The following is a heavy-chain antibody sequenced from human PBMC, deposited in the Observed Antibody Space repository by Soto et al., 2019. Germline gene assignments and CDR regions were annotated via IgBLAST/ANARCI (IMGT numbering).Heavy chain of an antibody. V-gene: IGHV3-33*01. CDR2: IWYDGSNK. CDR1: GFTFSSYG. J-gene: IGHJ4*02. D-gene: IGHD2-15*01. CDR3: ARGEYCSGGSCYRGLFDY. Sequence: GSLRLSCAASGFTFSSYGMHWVRQAPGRGLEWVAVIWYDGSNKYYADSVKGRFTISRDNSKNTLYLQMNSLRAEDTAVYYFARGEYCSGGSCYRGLFDYWGQGTLVTVSS.